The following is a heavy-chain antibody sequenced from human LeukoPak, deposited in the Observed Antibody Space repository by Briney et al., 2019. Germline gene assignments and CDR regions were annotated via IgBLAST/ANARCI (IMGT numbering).Heavy chain of an antibody. Sequence: KPGGSLRLSCAASEFTFSDYYMSWLRQAPGKGLEWVSYISYSGDTIYYADSVKGRFTVSRDNAKNSLYLQMNSLRAEDTAVYYCARLGIITAAGSNDYWGQGTLVTVSS. D-gene: IGHD6-13*01. CDR1: EFTFSDYY. CDR2: ISYSGDTI. CDR3: ARLGIITAAGSNDY. J-gene: IGHJ4*02. V-gene: IGHV3-11*01.